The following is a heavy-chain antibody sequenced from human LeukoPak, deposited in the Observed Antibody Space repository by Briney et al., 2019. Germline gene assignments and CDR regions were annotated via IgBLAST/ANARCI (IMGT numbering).Heavy chain of an antibody. CDR2: IGISSGNT. Sequence: GGSLRLSCAASGFRFSSYSMSWVRQAPGKGLEWISYIGISSGNTKYADSVKGRFTVSGDNARNSLYLQMNSLRVEDTAVYYCARDHNYAFDNWGQGTLVTVSS. CDR1: GFRFSSYS. D-gene: IGHD1-1*01. J-gene: IGHJ4*02. CDR3: ARDHNYAFDN. V-gene: IGHV3-48*04.